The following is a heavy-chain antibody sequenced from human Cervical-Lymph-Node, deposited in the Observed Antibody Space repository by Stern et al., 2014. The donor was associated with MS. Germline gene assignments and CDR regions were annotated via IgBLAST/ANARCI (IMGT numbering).Heavy chain of an antibody. CDR3: ARGVVSNRATATLHNLFDP. CDR2: IIPILGLP. Sequence: QVQLVESGAEVKKPGSSVNVSCMASGGTFSSSYAITWMRQAPCQGLEWMGRIIPILGLPYYAQKFQGRVTITADTSTNTAYMGLNSLTSEDTAVYYCARGVVSNRATATLHNLFDPWGQGTLVTVSS. D-gene: IGHD1-1*01. J-gene: IGHJ5*02. V-gene: IGHV1-69*09. CDR1: GGTFSSSYA.